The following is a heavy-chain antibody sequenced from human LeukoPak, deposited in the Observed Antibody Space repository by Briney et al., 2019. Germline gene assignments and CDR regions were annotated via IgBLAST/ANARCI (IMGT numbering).Heavy chain of an antibody. CDR1: GFTFSSYS. CDR3: AKDEYSSSWYGTIYYFDY. V-gene: IGHV3-48*01. Sequence: PGGSLRLSCAASGFTFSSYSMNWVRQAPGKGLEWVSYISSSSSTIYYADSVKGRFTISRDNAKNSLYLQMNSLRAEDTAVYYCAKDEYSSSWYGTIYYFDYWGQGTLVTVSS. CDR2: ISSSSSTI. D-gene: IGHD6-13*01. J-gene: IGHJ4*02.